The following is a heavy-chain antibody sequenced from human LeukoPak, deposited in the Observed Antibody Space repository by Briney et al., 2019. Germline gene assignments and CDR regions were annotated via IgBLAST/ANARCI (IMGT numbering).Heavy chain of an antibody. CDR2: INHSGST. J-gene: IGHJ4*02. V-gene: IGHV4-34*01. Sequence: PSETLSLTCAVYGGSFSGYYWSWIRQPPGKGLEWLGEINHSGSTNYNPSLKSRVTISVDTSKNQFSLKLSSVTAADTAVYYCARDSGSYSDYWGQGTLVTVSS. D-gene: IGHD1-26*01. CDR1: GGSFSGYY. CDR3: ARDSGSYSDY.